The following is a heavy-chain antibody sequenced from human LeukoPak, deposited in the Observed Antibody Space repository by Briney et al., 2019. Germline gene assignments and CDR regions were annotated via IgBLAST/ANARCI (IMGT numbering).Heavy chain of an antibody. CDR1: GGSISSSSYY. Sequence: PSETLSLTCTVSGGSISSSSYYWGWIRQPPGKGLEWIGSIYYSGSTYYNPSLKSRVTISVDTSRNQFSLKLGSVTAADTAVYYCASSGGYYTQYYFDYWGQGTLVTVSS. CDR2: IYYSGST. V-gene: IGHV4-39*07. CDR3: ASSGGYYTQYYFDY. J-gene: IGHJ4*02. D-gene: IGHD3-3*01.